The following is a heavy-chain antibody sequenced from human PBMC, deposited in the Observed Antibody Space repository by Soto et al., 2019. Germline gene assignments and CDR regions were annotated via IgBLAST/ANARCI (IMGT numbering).Heavy chain of an antibody. V-gene: IGHV3-48*03. D-gene: IGHD3-9*01. CDR1: GFTLSSYE. Sequence: GGSLRLSCAASGFTLSSYEMNWVRQAPGKGLEWVSYISSSGSTTYYADSVKGRFTISRDNAKNSLYLQMNSLRAEDTAVYYCARERGPDYDILTGSPYVWGQGTLVTVSS. CDR2: ISSSGSTT. J-gene: IGHJ4*02. CDR3: ARERGPDYDILTGSPYV.